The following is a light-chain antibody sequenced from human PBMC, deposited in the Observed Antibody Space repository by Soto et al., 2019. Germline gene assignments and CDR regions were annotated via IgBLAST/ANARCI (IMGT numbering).Light chain of an antibody. CDR2: GTS. CDR1: QSVSSSY. V-gene: IGKV3-20*01. Sequence: EIVLTQSPGTLSLSPGERATLSCRATQSVSSSYLAWYQQKPGQAPRLLIYGTSNRATGIPDRFSGSGSGTDFTLTISRLEPEDFAVYYCQEYVNSPMYTFGQGTQLEIK. J-gene: IGKJ2*01. CDR3: QEYVNSPMYT.